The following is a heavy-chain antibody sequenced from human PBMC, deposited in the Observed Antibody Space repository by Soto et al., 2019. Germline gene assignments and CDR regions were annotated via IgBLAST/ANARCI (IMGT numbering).Heavy chain of an antibody. V-gene: IGHV3-21*01. Sequence: GGSLRLSCAASGFTFSSYSMNWVRQAPGKGLEWVSSISSSSSYIYYADSVKGRFTISRDNAKNSLYLQMNSLRAEDTAVYYCARNVDTANGWSDWFDTWGQGTLVTVSS. CDR3: ARNVDTANGWSDWFDT. CDR1: GFTFSSYS. CDR2: ISSSSSYI. D-gene: IGHD5-18*01. J-gene: IGHJ5*02.